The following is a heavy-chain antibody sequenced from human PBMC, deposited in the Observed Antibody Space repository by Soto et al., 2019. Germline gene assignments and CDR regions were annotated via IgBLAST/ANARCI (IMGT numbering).Heavy chain of an antibody. CDR1: GGSISSSSYY. CDR2: IYYSGST. Sequence: QLQLQESGPGLVKPSETLSLTCTVLGGSISSSSYYWGWIRQPPGKGLEWIGSIYYSGSTYYNPSLKSRVTISVDTSKNQFSLKLSSVTAADTAVYYCARAPYSSSWSVPPYNWFDPWGQGTLVTVSS. D-gene: IGHD6-13*01. CDR3: ARAPYSSSWSVPPYNWFDP. J-gene: IGHJ5*02. V-gene: IGHV4-39*01.